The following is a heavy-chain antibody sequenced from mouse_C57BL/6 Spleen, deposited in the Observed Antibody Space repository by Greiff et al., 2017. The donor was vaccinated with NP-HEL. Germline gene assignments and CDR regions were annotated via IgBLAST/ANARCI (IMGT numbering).Heavy chain of an antibody. CDR3: AREDYGGPLGY. D-gene: IGHD1-1*01. CDR2: INYDGSST. CDR1: GFTFSDYY. Sequence: EVKLVESEGGLVQPGSSMKLSCTASGFTFSDYYMAWVRQVPEKGLEWVANINYDGSSTYYLDSLKSRFIISRDNAKNILYLQMSSLKSEDTATYYCAREDYGGPLGYWGQGTTLTVSS. J-gene: IGHJ2*01. V-gene: IGHV5-16*01.